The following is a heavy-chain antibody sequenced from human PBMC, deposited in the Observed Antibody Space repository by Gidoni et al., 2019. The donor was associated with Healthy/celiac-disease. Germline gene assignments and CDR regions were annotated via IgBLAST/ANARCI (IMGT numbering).Heavy chain of an antibody. Sequence: DVQLVDSGGGLVQPGGSLRPYWAAAGFTFEYYAMHWVRQAPGKVLEWVSGISWNSGSIGYADAVKVRFTISRDNAKNALYLQMNSLRAEDTALYYCAKDDYGGNRGFDYWGQGTLVTVSS. V-gene: IGHV3-9*01. CDR3: AKDDYGGNRGFDY. D-gene: IGHD4-17*01. CDR1: GFTFEYYA. J-gene: IGHJ4*02. CDR2: ISWNSGSI.